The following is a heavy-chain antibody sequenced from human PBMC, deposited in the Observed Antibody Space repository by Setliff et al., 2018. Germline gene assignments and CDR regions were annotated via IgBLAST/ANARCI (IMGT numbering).Heavy chain of an antibody. J-gene: IGHJ6*03. D-gene: IGHD5-18*01. Sequence: GGSLRLSCAASGFTFSSYSLNWVRQSPGKGLEWVSSISSSSSYIYYADSVQGRFTISRDNAKNSLYLQMNSLRAEDTAVYYCARAADSYGPPRSYMDVWGKGTTVTVSS. CDR1: GFTFSSYS. CDR3: ARAADSYGPPRSYMDV. V-gene: IGHV3-21*01. CDR2: ISSSSSYI.